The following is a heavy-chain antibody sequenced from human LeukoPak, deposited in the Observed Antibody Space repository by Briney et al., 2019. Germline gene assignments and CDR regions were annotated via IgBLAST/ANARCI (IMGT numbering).Heavy chain of an antibody. Sequence: PSETLSLTCTVSGDSISSSSYFWGWIRQPPGKGLEWIGSISYSGNTYYNPSLKSRVTISVDTSKNQFSLNLNSVTAADTVVYYCARPGYYGDYAFDYWGQGTLVTVSS. CDR3: ARPGYYGDYAFDY. D-gene: IGHD4-17*01. J-gene: IGHJ4*02. V-gene: IGHV4-39*01. CDR2: ISYSGNT. CDR1: GDSISSSSYF.